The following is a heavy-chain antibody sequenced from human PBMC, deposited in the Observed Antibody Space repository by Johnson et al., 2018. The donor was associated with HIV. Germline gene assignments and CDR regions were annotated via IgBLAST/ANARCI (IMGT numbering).Heavy chain of an antibody. CDR2: IYSGGST. CDR3: AREGYYDILTGYDRGAFDI. CDR1: GFTVSSNY. V-gene: IGHV3-66*01. D-gene: IGHD3-9*01. Sequence: VQLVESGGGVVQPGGSLRLSCAASGFTVSSNYMSWVRQAPGKGLEWVSVIYSGGSTYYADSVKGRFTISRDNAKNSLYLQMNRLSADDTAVYYCAREGYYDILTGYDRGAFDIWGQGTMVTVSS. J-gene: IGHJ3*02.